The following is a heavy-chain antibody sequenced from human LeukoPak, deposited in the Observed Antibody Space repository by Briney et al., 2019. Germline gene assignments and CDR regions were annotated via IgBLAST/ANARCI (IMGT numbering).Heavy chain of an antibody. V-gene: IGHV1-46*01. Sequence: GASVKVSCTASGYSFTSKYIHWVRQAPGQGLEWMGIINPNGGTTMYAQKFQDRVTLTTDTSTSTVYMELNSLTSEDTALYFCATVVAARTPFDYWGQGSLVTVSS. CDR3: ATVVAARTPFDY. D-gene: IGHD5-12*01. J-gene: IGHJ4*02. CDR2: INPNGGTT. CDR1: GYSFTSKY.